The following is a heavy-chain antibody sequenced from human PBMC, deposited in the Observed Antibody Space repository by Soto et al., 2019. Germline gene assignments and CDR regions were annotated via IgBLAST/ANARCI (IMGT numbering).Heavy chain of an antibody. CDR2: IYYSGST. CDR3: VRGIVLVPAGKCFDP. CDR1: GGSISSGDYY. D-gene: IGHD2-2*01. Sequence: SETLSLTCTVSGGSISSGDYYWSWIRQPPGKGLEWIGYIYYSGSTYYNPSLKSRVTISVDTSKNQFSLKLSSVTAADTAVYYCVRGIVLVPAGKCFDPWGQGTLVTVSS. V-gene: IGHV4-30-4*01. J-gene: IGHJ5*02.